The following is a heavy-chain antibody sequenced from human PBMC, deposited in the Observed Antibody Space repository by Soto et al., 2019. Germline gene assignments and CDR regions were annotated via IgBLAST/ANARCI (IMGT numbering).Heavy chain of an antibody. Sequence: SQTLSLTCAISGDRVSSNSAAWNWIRQSPSRGLEWLGRTYYWSKWYNDYAVSVKSRITINADTSKNQFSLQLNSVTPEDTAVYYCARARDHDSWSGYTSQYYYYGMDVWGQGTTVTVSS. J-gene: IGHJ6*02. CDR2: TYYWSKWYN. CDR1: GDRVSSNSAA. CDR3: ARARDHDSWSGYTSQYYYYGMDV. V-gene: IGHV6-1*01. D-gene: IGHD3-3*01.